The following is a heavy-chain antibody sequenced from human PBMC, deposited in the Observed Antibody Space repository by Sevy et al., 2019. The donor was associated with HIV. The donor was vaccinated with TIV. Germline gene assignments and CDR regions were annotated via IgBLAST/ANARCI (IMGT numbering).Heavy chain of an antibody. D-gene: IGHD1-1*01. CDR2: ISSEGSTT. J-gene: IGHJ4*02. CDR3: ATSVRNSRPYFGP. Sequence: GGSLRLSCAASGFTFSRYVMNWVRQAPGKGLEWVSVISSEGSTTYYADSVQGRFTISRDNSKSTLYLQMNSLRAEDTAVYYCATSVRNSRPYFGPWGQGTLVSVSS. CDR1: GFTFSRYV. V-gene: IGHV3-23*01.